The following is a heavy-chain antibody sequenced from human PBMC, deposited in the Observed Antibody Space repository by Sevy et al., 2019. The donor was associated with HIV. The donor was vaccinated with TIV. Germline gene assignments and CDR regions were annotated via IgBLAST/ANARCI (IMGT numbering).Heavy chain of an antibody. D-gene: IGHD3-3*01. V-gene: IGHV1-8*01. CDR1: GYTFTSYD. CDR2: MNPNSGNT. CDR3: AREANYDSWSGYYYV. J-gene: IGHJ6*02. Sequence: ASVKVSCKASGYTFTSYDINWVRQATGQGLEWMGWMNPNSGNTGYAQKFQGRVTMTRNTSISTTYMELSSLRSEDTAVYYCAREANYDSWSGYYYVWGQGTTVTVSS.